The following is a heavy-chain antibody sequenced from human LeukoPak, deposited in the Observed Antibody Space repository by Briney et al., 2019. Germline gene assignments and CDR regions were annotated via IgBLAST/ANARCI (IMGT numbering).Heavy chain of an antibody. J-gene: IGHJ3*02. CDR3: ARRPFDAFDT. Sequence: SETLSLTCTVSGGSISSYYWSWIRQPPGKGLEWIGYIYYSGSTNYNPSLKSRVTISVDTSKNQFSLKLSSVTAADTAVYYCARRPFDAFDTWGQGTMVTVSS. CDR2: IYYSGST. CDR1: GGSISSYY. V-gene: IGHV4-59*08.